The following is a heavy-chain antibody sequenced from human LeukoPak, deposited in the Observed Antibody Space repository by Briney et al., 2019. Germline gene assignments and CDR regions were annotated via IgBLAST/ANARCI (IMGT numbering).Heavy chain of an antibody. CDR2: ISYDGSNK. D-gene: IGHD3-22*01. Sequence: GGSLRLSCAASGFTFSSYAMHWVRQAPGKGLEWVAVISYDGSNKYYADSVKGRFTISRDNAKNSLYLQMNSLRAEDTAVYYCARASVYDSSGYYWGDLDYWGQGTLVTVSS. J-gene: IGHJ4*02. V-gene: IGHV3-30*04. CDR3: ARASVYDSSGYYWGDLDY. CDR1: GFTFSSYA.